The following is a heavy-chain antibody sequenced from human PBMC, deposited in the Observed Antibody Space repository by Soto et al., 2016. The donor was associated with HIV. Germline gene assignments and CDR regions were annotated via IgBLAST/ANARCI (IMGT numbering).Heavy chain of an antibody. D-gene: IGHD1-26*01. CDR2: ISYSGST. V-gene: IGHV4-61*01. CDR1: GGSVSSRSYS. CDR3: ARFDLMTTYCFDS. J-gene: IGHJ4*03. Sequence: QVQLQESGPGLVKPSETLSLTCTVSGGSVSSRSYSWTWIRQSPGKGLEWIGHISYSGSTNYSPSLKSRVTTSVDTSKNQFSLNLTSVTAADTAVYYCARFDLMTTYCFDSWGHGILVRRLL.